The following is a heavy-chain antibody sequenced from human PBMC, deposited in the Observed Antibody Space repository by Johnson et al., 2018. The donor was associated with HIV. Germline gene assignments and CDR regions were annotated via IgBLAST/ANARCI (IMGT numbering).Heavy chain of an antibody. J-gene: IGHJ3*02. V-gene: IGHV3-30*04. Sequence: QVQLVESGGGVVRPGRSLRLSCVVSGFTFSNYPMHWVRQAPGKGLEWVAVISFDGSNKYYADSVKGRFTISRDNSKNTLYLQMNSLRAEDTAVFYCARGALGDWVDAVDIWGQGTMVTVSS. D-gene: IGHD3-16*01. CDR2: ISFDGSNK. CDR1: GFTFSNYP. CDR3: ARGALGDWVDAVDI.